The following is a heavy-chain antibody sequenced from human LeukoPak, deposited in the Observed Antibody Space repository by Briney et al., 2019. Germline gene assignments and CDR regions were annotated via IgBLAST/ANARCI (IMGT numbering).Heavy chain of an antibody. D-gene: IGHD6-19*01. CDR1: KFTFTNAW. V-gene: IGHV3-15*01. CDR2: IKSKTDGETT. Sequence: GGSLRLSCAARKFTFTNAWMTWVRQAPGKGLEWVGRIKSKTDGETTDCAAPVKGRFTISRDDSKSTLYLQTDLLRTEDTAVYYRTTANAVPLPDYWGQGTLVIVSS. J-gene: IGHJ4*02. CDR3: TTANAVPLPDY.